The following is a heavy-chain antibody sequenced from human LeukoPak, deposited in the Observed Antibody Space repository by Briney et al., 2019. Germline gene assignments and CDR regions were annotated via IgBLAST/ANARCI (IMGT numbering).Heavy chain of an antibody. CDR1: GFTFSNYW. V-gene: IGHV3-74*01. D-gene: IGHD3-16*02. CDR3: ARGLGGSYPFDC. J-gene: IGHJ4*02. Sequence: PRGSLRLSCAASGFTFSNYWMDWVRQAPGKGLVWVSRINTDGSRTTYADSVKGRFTISRDNAKNTLYLQMNSLRADDTAVYFCARGLGGSYPFDCWGQGALVTVSS. CDR2: INTDGSRT.